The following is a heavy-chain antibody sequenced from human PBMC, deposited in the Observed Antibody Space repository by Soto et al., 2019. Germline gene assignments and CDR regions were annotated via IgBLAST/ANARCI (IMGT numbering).Heavy chain of an antibody. CDR2: INSDGSST. V-gene: IGHV3-74*01. D-gene: IGHD6-19*01. J-gene: IGHJ4*02. Sequence: HPGGSLRLSCAASGFTFSSYWMHWVRQAPGKGLVWVSRINSDGSSTSYAEYVKGRITISRDNAKNKLYLQMNSLRAEDTAVYYCAILPGYSSGSEFDYWGQGTLVTVSS. CDR1: GFTFSSYW. CDR3: AILPGYSSGSEFDY.